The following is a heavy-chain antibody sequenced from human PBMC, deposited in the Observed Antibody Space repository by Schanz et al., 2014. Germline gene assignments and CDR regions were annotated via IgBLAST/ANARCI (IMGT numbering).Heavy chain of an antibody. Sequence: EVQLLESGGGLVQPGGSLRLSCAASGFTFSSYAMIWVRQAPGKGLEWVSAISGGGGTTYYADSVKGRFTISRDNSKNTLYLQMNSLRAEDTAVYYCAKDRSWDYDSSGYFDYWGQGTLVTVSS. D-gene: IGHD3-22*01. CDR2: ISGGGGTT. CDR1: GFTFSSYA. V-gene: IGHV3-23*01. J-gene: IGHJ4*02. CDR3: AKDRSWDYDSSGYFDY.